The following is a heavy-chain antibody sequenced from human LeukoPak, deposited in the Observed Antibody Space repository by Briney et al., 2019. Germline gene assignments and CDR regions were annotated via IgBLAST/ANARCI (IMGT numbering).Heavy chain of an antibody. Sequence: ASVKVSCKASGYTFTSYGISWVRQAPGQGLEWMGWISAYNGNTNYAQKLQGRVTMTRDMSRSTVYMELSSLRTEDTAMYYCARDRNEQQLDFDYWGQGTLVTVSS. D-gene: IGHD6-13*01. CDR1: GYTFTSYG. CDR2: ISAYNGNT. V-gene: IGHV1-18*01. CDR3: ARDRNEQQLDFDY. J-gene: IGHJ4*02.